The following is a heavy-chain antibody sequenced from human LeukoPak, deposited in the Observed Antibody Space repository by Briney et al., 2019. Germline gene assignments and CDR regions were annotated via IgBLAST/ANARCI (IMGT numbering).Heavy chain of an antibody. J-gene: IGHJ3*02. CDR2: ISGSGGST. D-gene: IGHD1-26*01. CDR1: GFTVSSNS. CDR3: AKDELGSGSYDAFDI. V-gene: IGHV3-23*01. Sequence: PGGSLRLSCTVSGFTVSSNSMSWVRQAPGKGLEWVSAISGSGGSTYYADSVKGRFTISRDNSKNMLYLQMNSLRAEDTAVYYCAKDELGSGSYDAFDIWGQGTMVTVSS.